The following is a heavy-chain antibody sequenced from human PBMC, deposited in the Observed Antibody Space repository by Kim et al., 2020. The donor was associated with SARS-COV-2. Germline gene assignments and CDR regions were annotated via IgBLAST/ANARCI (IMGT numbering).Heavy chain of an antibody. CDR2: IIPIFGTA. Sequence: SVKVSCKASGGTFSSYAISWVRQAPGQGLEWMGGIIPIFGTANYAQKFQGRVTITADESTSTAYMELSSLRSEDTAVYYCASILTGPRAFDIWGQGTMVTVSS. CDR1: GGTFSSYA. J-gene: IGHJ3*02. D-gene: IGHD3-9*01. V-gene: IGHV1-69*13. CDR3: ASILTGPRAFDI.